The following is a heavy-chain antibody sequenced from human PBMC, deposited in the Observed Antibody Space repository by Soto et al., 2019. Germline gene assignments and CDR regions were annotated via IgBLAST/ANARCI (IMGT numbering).Heavy chain of an antibody. D-gene: IGHD5-12*01. CDR2: ISYDGSNK. Sequence: QVQLVESGGGVVQPGRSLRLSCAASGFTFSSYAMHWVRQAPGKGLEWEAVISYDGSNKYYADSVKGRFTISRDNSKNTLYLQMNSLRAEVTAVYYCARDDGVDGYNVDYWGQGTLVTVSS. V-gene: IGHV3-30-3*01. CDR1: GFTFSSYA. CDR3: ARDDGVDGYNVDY. J-gene: IGHJ4*02.